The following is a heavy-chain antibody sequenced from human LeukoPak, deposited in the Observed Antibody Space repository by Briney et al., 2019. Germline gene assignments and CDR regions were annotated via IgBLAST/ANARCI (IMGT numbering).Heavy chain of an antibody. J-gene: IGHJ6*03. V-gene: IGHV1-2*02. CDR1: GYTLTGYY. CDR3: ARERIAAAGTGFYYYYYMDV. CDR2: INPNSGGT. D-gene: IGHD6-13*01. Sequence: ASVKVSCKASGYTLTGYYMHWVRQAPGQGLEWMGWINPNSGGTNYAQKFQGRVTMTRGTSISTAYMELSRLRSDDTAVYYCARERIAAAGTGFYYYYYMDVWGKGTTVTISS.